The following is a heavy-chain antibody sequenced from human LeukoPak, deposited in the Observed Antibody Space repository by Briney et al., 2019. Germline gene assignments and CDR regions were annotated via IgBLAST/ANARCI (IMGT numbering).Heavy chain of an antibody. Sequence: GASVKVSCKASGYTFTSYDINWVRQATGQGLEWMGWMNPNSGNTGYAQKFQGRVTMTRNTSISTAYMELSSLRSEDTAVYYCARETSITIFGVALYYYYYMDVWGKGTTVTVAS. J-gene: IGHJ6*03. CDR1: GYTFTSYD. CDR2: MNPNSGNT. V-gene: IGHV1-8*01. CDR3: ARETSITIFGVALYYYYYMDV. D-gene: IGHD3-3*01.